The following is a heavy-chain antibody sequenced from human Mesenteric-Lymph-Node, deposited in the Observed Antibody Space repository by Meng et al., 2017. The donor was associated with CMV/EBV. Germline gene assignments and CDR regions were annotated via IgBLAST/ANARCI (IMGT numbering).Heavy chain of an antibody. Sequence: ASVKVSCKASGGTFSSYAISWVRQAPGQGLEWMGWINPNSGGTNYAQKFQGRVTMTRDTSISTAYMELSRLRSDDTAVYYCARDPLPLGGSSSEDYWGQGTLVTVSS. V-gene: IGHV1-2*02. CDR3: ARDPLPLGGSSSEDY. J-gene: IGHJ4*02. D-gene: IGHD6-6*01. CDR1: GGTFSSYA. CDR2: INPNSGGT.